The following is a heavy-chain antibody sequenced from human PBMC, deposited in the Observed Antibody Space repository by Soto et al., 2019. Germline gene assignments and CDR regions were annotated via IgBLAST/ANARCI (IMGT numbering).Heavy chain of an antibody. CDR1: GGSIGSHY. D-gene: IGHD3-16*01. CDR3: ARQWGGDY. CDR2: ASYSGSP. V-gene: IGHV4-59*08. J-gene: IGHJ4*02. Sequence: QVQLQESGPGLVKPSETLSLTCTVSGGSIGSHYWSWIRQPPGEGLEWIGRASYSGSPNYNPSLKSRVNISIDTYKNQFSMKLTSVTAADTAVYYCARQWGGDYWGQGTLVTVSS.